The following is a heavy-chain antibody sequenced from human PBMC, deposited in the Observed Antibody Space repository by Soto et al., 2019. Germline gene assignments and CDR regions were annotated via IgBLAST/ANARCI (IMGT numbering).Heavy chain of an antibody. D-gene: IGHD2-2*01. CDR3: ARGNCSSTSCYLNYGMDV. CDR1: GYTFTSYD. Sequence: QVQLVQSGAEVKKPGASVKVSCKASGYTFTSYDINWVRQATGQGLEWMGWMNPNSGNTGYAQKFQGRVTMTRNTSISTAYMELSSLRSEDTAVYYCARGNCSSTSCYLNYGMDVWGQGTTVTVSS. J-gene: IGHJ6*02. V-gene: IGHV1-8*01. CDR2: MNPNSGNT.